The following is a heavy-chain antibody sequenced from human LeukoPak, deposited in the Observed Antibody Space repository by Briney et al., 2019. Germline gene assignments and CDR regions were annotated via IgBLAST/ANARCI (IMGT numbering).Heavy chain of an antibody. J-gene: IGHJ4*02. CDR1: GFAFSSYG. Sequence: PGGSLRLSCAASGFAFSSYGMNWVRQAPGKGLEWVSYISSSSSSIYYAGSVKGRFTISRDSAKSSLYLQMNSLRAEDTAVYYCARELGYCSSTSCYGYWGQGTLVTVSS. V-gene: IGHV3-48*01. CDR3: ARELGYCSSTSCYGY. D-gene: IGHD2-2*01. CDR2: ISSSSSSI.